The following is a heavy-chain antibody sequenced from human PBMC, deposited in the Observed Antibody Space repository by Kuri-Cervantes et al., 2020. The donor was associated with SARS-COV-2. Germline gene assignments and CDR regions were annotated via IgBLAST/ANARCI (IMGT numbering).Heavy chain of an antibody. CDR1: GGTFSSYA. J-gene: IGHJ4*02. CDR2: IIPIFGTA. Sequence: SVKVSCKASGGTFSSYAISWVRQAPGQGLEWMGRIIPIFGTANYAQKFQGRVTITADESTSTAYMELRSLRSEDTAVYYCAEGAYDYVWGSYRHPPPLLFWGQGTLVTVSS. CDR3: AEGAYDYVWGSYRHPPPLLF. D-gene: IGHD3-16*02. V-gene: IGHV1-69*13.